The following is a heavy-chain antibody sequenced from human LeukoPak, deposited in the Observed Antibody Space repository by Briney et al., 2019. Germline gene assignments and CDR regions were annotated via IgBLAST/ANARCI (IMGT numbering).Heavy chain of an antibody. V-gene: IGHV3-23*01. J-gene: IGHJ4*02. CDR2: ISGSGGGT. D-gene: IGHD3-22*01. CDR1: GFTFSSYS. CDR3: AKGVDSYYENSGYWDDY. Sequence: GGSLRLSCAASGFTFSSYSMNWVRQAPGKGLEWVSAISGSGGGTYYADSVKGRFTISRDNSKNTLYLQMNSLRAEDTAVYYCAKGVDSYYENSGYWDDYWGQGTLVTVSS.